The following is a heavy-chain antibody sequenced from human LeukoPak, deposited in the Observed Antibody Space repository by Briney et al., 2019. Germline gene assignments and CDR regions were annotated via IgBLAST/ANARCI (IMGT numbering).Heavy chain of an antibody. Sequence: PGGSLRLSCAASGFIFSNYVMNWLRQAPGKGLELVSGISRGGGSTYYADSVKGRLTISSDTSIDTLYLQINSLSAEDTAVYYCAKEVRPNDYWGQGTLVTVSS. D-gene: IGHD1-1*01. CDR1: GFIFSNYV. CDR3: AKEVRPNDY. CDR2: ISRGGGST. J-gene: IGHJ4*02. V-gene: IGHV3-23*01.